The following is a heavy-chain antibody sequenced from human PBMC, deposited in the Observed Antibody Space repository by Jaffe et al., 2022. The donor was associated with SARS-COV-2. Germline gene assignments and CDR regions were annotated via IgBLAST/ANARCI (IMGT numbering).Heavy chain of an antibody. V-gene: IGHV3-7*03. J-gene: IGHJ4*02. Sequence: EVQLVESGGGLVQPGGSLRLSCAASGFTFSTFWMSWVRQAPGKGLEWVANIKQDGSEKNFVDSVKGRFTISRDNAQNSLYLQMNSLRAEDTAVYYCASKGFAIEYWGQGILVTVSS. CDR2: IKQDGSEK. CDR3: ASKGFAIEY. CDR1: GFTFSTFW.